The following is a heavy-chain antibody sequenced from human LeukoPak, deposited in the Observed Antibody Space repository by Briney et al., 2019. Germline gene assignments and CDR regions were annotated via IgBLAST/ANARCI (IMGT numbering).Heavy chain of an antibody. V-gene: IGHV3-30*03. D-gene: IGHD2-15*01. CDR1: GFTFSSYG. J-gene: IGHJ4*02. CDR3: YPETFDY. CDR2: ISYDGSNK. Sequence: GGSLRLSCAASGFTFSSYGMHWVRQAPGKGLEWVAVISYDGSNKYYADSVKGRFTISRDNSKNTLYLQMNSLRAEDTAQYRCYPETFDYWGQGTLVTVSS.